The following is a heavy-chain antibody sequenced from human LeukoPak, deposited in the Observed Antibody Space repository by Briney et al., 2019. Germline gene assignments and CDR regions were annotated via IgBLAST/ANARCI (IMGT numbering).Heavy chain of an antibody. CDR1: GFIFCTHA. J-gene: IGHJ5*01. Sequence: PGGALRLSCAASGFIFCTHALRWVRQAPGKGLEGGSAISCIGDVTYYVGSVKGRFTISRDNSKNTLYLQMDNLRAEDTAIYYCAKDRPNYYGSNGHYYRRDGDSWGQGALVTVSS. CDR3: AKDRPNYYGSNGHYYRRDGDS. D-gene: IGHD3-22*01. V-gene: IGHV3-23*01. CDR2: ISCIGDVT.